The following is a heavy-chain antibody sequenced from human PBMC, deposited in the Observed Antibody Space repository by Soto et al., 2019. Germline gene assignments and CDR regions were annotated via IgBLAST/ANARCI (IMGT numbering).Heavy chain of an antibody. CDR2: ISYDGSNK. CDR3: AREVEGLDY. CDR1: GVSFSSYA. V-gene: IGHV3-30-3*01. Sequence: QVQLVESGGGVVLPGRSLRLSCAASGVSFSSYAMHWVRQAPGKGLEWVAVISYDGSNKYYADSVKGRFTISRDNSKRTLALQMNSLRAEDTAVYYCAREVEGLDYWGQGTLVTVSS. J-gene: IGHJ4*02.